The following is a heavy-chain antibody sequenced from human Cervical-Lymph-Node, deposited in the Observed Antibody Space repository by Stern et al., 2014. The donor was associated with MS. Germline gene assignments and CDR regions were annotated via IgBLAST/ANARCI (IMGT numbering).Heavy chain of an antibody. CDR3: VTDTNIATNYYYAYGMDV. J-gene: IGHJ6*02. D-gene: IGHD6-13*01. CDR1: GDTLTKFS. CDR2: FDPEDGKP. Sequence: QVQLVQSGAEVKKPGASVKVSCKASGDTLTKFSMHWVRQAPGKGLEWMGGFDPEDGKPNYARKFKGRVTMTEDTATDTSYMELSSLRSEDTAVYYCVTDTNIATNYYYAYGMDVWGQGTTVTVSS. V-gene: IGHV1-24*01.